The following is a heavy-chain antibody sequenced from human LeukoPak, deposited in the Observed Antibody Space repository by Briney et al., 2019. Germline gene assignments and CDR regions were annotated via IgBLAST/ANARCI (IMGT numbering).Heavy chain of an antibody. CDR1: GFTFDDYG. J-gene: IGHJ5*02. CDR2: INWNGGST. CDR3: ATARAAYSSSWRFAWFDP. Sequence: PGGSLRLSCAASGFTFDDYGMSWVRQAPGKGLEWVSGINWNGGSTGYADSVKGRFTISRDNAKNSLYLQMNSLRAEDTALYHCATARAAYSSSWRFAWFDPWGQGTLVTVSS. V-gene: IGHV3-20*01. D-gene: IGHD6-13*01.